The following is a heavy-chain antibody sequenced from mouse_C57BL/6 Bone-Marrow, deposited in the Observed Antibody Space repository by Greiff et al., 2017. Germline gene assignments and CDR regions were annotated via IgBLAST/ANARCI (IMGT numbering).Heavy chain of an antibody. CDR2: IWRGGST. D-gene: IGHD1-1*01. V-gene: IGHV2-5*01. J-gene: IGHJ1*03. CDR3: AKNWDYGSSYWYFDV. Sequence: VHLVESGPGLVQPSQSLSITCTVSGFSLTSYGVNWVRQSPGKGLEWLGVIWRGGSTDYNAAFMSRLSITKDNSKSQVFFKMNSLQADDTAIYYCAKNWDYGSSYWYFDVWGTGTTVTVSS. CDR1: GFSLTSYG.